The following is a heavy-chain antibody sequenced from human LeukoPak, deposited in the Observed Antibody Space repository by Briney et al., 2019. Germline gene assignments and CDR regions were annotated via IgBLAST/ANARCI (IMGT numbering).Heavy chain of an antibody. CDR2: ISSSGSTI. CDR1: VFTFSRYE. CDR3: ARDSSLGGVRDY. D-gene: IGHD3-16*01. J-gene: IGHJ4*02. Sequence: GGSLRLSCAASVFTFSRYEMNWVRQAPVKGLEWVSYISSSGSTIYYADPVKGRFTISRDNTKNSLYLQMNSLRAEDTAVYYCARDSSLGGVRDYWGQGTLVTVSS. V-gene: IGHV3-48*03.